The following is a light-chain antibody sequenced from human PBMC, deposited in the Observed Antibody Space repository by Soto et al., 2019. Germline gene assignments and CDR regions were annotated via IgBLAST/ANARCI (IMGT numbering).Light chain of an antibody. J-gene: IGLJ3*02. V-gene: IGLV1-51*01. CDR2: DNN. CDR3: VAWDSGLNGVL. CDR1: RAKIGNSY. Sequence: QSVLTQPPSVSAAPGQKVTISCSGSRAKIGNSYVSWYQQVPGTAPRLLIYDNNERPSGIPDRFSGSKSGTSATLGITGLQTGDEADYYCVAWDSGLNGVLFGGGTQLTVL.